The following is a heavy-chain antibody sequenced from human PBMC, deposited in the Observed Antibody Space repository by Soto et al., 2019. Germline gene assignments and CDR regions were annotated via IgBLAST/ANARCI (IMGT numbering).Heavy chain of an antibody. J-gene: IGHJ6*03. V-gene: IGHV4-59*01. CDR3: ARTQYCSGGSCYSFPSYYYYYMDV. Sequence: QVQLQESGPGLVKPSETLSLTCTVSGGSISSYYWSWIRQPPGKGLEWIGYIYYSGSTNYNPSLKSRVTISVDTSKNQFSLKLSSVTAADMAVYYCARTQYCSGGSCYSFPSYYYYYMDVWGKGTTVTVSS. CDR1: GGSISSYY. D-gene: IGHD2-15*01. CDR2: IYYSGST.